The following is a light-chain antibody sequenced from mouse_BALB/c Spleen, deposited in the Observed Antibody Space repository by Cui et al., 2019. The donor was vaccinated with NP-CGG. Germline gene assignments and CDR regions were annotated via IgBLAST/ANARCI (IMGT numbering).Light chain of an antibody. CDR3: ALWYSNHWV. CDR2: GTN. Sequence: QAVVTQESALTTSPGETVTPTCRSSTGAVTTSNYANWVQEKPDHLFNGLIGGTNNRAPGVPARFSSSLIGDKAALTITGAQTEDEAIYFCALWYSNHWVFGGGTKLTVL. V-gene: IGLV1*01. J-gene: IGLJ1*01. CDR1: TGAVTTSNY.